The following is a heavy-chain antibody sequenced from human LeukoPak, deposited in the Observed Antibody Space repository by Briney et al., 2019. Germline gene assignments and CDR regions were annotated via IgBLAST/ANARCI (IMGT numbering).Heavy chain of an antibody. CDR1: GFTFSDYS. D-gene: IGHD3-22*01. Sequence: GGSLRLSCAASGFTFSDYSMNWVRQAPGKGLEWVSSISSRSSYIYYADSVKGRFTISRDNAKNSVYLQMNSLRAEDTAVYYCARDIYYYDSSGYYFPGGSDYWGQGTLVTVSS. CDR2: ISSRSSYI. J-gene: IGHJ4*02. V-gene: IGHV3-21*01. CDR3: ARDIYYYDSSGYYFPGGSDY.